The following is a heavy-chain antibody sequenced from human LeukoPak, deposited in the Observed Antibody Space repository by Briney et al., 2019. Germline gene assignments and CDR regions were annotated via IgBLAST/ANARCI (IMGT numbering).Heavy chain of an antibody. CDR1: GFTFSSYG. J-gene: IGHJ4*02. D-gene: IGHD1-1*01. CDR3: ARDLHTTGDY. Sequence: PTGRSLRLSCAASGFTFSSYGMHWVRQAPGKGLEWVAVISNDGSNKYYEDSVKGRFTISRDNSKNTLYLQMNSLRADDTAVYYCARDLHTTGDYWGQGTLVTVSS. V-gene: IGHV3-30*03. CDR2: ISNDGSNK.